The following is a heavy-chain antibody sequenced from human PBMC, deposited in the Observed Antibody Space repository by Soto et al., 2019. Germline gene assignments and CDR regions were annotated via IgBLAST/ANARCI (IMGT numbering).Heavy chain of an antibody. J-gene: IGHJ3*02. CDR3: ARPVSGGVALAFDI. CDR1: GGSISSSSSY. D-gene: IGHD3-16*01. Sequence: PEETLSLTCTVSGGSISSSSSYWGWLRQPPGKGLEWIGSVYYSGSTYYNPSLKSRVTISVDTSKNQFPLQLSSVTAADTAVFCGARPVSGGVALAFDIWGQGTMVTV. V-gene: IGHV4-39*01. CDR2: VYYSGST.